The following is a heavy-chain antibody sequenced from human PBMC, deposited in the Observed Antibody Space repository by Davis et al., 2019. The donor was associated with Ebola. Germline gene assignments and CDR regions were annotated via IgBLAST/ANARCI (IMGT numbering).Heavy chain of an antibody. CDR3: AKDTAMGGYYYYGMDV. CDR1: GFTFSSYW. D-gene: IGHD5-18*01. J-gene: IGHJ6*02. Sequence: GESLKISCAASGFTFSSYWMSWVRQAPGKGLEWVANIKQDGSEKYYVDSVKGRFTISRDNAKNSLYLQMNSLRAEDTAVYYCAKDTAMGGYYYYGMDVWGQGTTVTVSS. CDR2: IKQDGSEK. V-gene: IGHV3-7*01.